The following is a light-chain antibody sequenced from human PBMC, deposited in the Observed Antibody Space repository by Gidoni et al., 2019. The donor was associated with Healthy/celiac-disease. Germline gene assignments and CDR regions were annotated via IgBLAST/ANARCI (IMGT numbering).Light chain of an antibody. Sequence: VMTKSPDSLAVSLGERATINCKSSQSVLYSSNNKNYLAWYQQKPGQPPKLLIYWASTRESGVPDRFSGSGSGTDFTLTISSLQAEDVAVYYCQQYYSTPPTFGGGTKVEIK. V-gene: IGKV4-1*01. CDR2: WAS. CDR1: QSVLYSSNNKNY. J-gene: IGKJ4*01. CDR3: QQYYSTPPT.